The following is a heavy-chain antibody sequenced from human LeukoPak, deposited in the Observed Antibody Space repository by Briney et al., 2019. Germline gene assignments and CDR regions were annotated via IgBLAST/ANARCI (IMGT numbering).Heavy chain of an antibody. D-gene: IGHD1-1*01. CDR1: GFTVSSNY. V-gene: IGHV3-53*01. CDR3: ARLVATTGRLCFDY. CDR2: IYSGGNT. Sequence: PGGSLRLSCAASGFTVSSNYMGWVRQAPGKGLEYASVIYSGGNTYYAGSVRGRFTISRDNSKNTVYLQMNSLRAEDTAVFYCARLVATTGRLCFDYWGQGNLVTVSS. J-gene: IGHJ4*02.